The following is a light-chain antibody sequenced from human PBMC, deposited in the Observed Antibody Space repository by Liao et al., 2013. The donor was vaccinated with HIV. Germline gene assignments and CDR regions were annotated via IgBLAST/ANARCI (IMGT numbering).Light chain of an antibody. CDR1: NIGSKS. CDR3: QVWDSNFYV. CDR2: YDS. J-gene: IGLJ1*01. Sequence: SYELTQPPSVSVAPGKTARITCGGNNIGSKSVHWYQQKPGQAPVLVIYYDSDRPSGIPERFSGSNSGNTATLTISRVEAGDEADYYCQVWDSNFYVFGTGTKVTVL. V-gene: IGLV3-21*01.